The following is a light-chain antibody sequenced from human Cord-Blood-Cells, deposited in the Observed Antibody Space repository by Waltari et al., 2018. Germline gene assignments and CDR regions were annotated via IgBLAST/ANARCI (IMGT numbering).Light chain of an antibody. CDR3: CSYAGSYSWV. CDR1: SRDGGGYND. CDR2: DVS. J-gene: IGLJ3*02. Sequence: QSALTQPRSVSGSPGQSVTISCTGTSRDGGGYNDGSWYKQHPGKAPKLMIYDVSKRPSGVPDRFSGSKSGNTASLTISGLQAEDEADYYCCSYAGSYSWVFGGGTKLTVL. V-gene: IGLV2-11*02.